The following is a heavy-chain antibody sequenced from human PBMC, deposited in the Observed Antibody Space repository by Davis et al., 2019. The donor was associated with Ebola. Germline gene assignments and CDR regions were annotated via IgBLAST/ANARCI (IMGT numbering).Heavy chain of an antibody. Sequence: GESLKISCVVSGFIVSDKYMSWVRQAPGKRLEWVSVLYTDGRTYHSDSVKGRFTISRDNAKNTVSLQMNDLRVEDTAVYFCTRHVPGDFWFFDLWGRGTMVTVSS. CDR1: GFIVSDKY. D-gene: IGHD4-17*01. CDR3: TRHVPGDFWFFDL. V-gene: IGHV3-53*01. CDR2: LYTDGRT. J-gene: IGHJ2*01.